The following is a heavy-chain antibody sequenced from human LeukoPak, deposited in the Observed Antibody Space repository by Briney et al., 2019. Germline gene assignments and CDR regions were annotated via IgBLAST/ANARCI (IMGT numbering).Heavy chain of an antibody. J-gene: IGHJ3*02. Sequence: GEPLKISCKGSGYSFTSDWIGWVRQMPGKGLEWMGIMYPGDSDTRYSPSFEGQVTISADKSISTAYLQWSSLRASDTAMYYCAKQRPYYSGAGSYRAFDIWGQGTMVTVSS. CDR1: GYSFTSDW. CDR3: AKQRPYYSGAGSYRAFDI. V-gene: IGHV5-51*01. D-gene: IGHD3-10*01. CDR2: MYPGDSDT.